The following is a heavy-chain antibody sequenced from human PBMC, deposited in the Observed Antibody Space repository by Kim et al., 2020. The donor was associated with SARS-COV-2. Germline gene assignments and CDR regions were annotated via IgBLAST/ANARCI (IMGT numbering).Heavy chain of an antibody. J-gene: IGHJ5*02. CDR3: ARSVGSGSYYNGENWFDP. V-gene: IGHV1-3*01. D-gene: IGHD3-10*01. Sequence: QGRVTITRDKAASTAYMELSSLRSEDTAVYYCARSVGSGSYYNGENWFDPWGQGTLVTVSS.